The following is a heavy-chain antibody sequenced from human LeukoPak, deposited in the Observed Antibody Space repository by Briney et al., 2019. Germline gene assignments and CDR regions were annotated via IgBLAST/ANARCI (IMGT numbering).Heavy chain of an antibody. D-gene: IGHD6-19*01. J-gene: IGHJ4*02. CDR2: ISPYNGNT. CDR1: GYTFTSYG. V-gene: IGHV1-18*01. CDR3: ARDHGVAVAGSWGY. Sequence: ASVKVSCKASGYTFTSYGISWVRQAPGQGLEWMGWISPYNGNTDYAQNLQGRVTMTTDTPTNTVYLELRSLRSDDTAVYYCARDHGVAVAGSWGYWGQGTLVTVSS.